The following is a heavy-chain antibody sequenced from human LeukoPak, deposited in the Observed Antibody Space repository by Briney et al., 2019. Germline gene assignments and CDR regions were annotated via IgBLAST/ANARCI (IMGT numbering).Heavy chain of an antibody. V-gene: IGHV3-30*02. CDR1: GFTFSSYG. CDR2: IRYDGSNK. J-gene: IGHJ6*03. Sequence: QTGGSLRLSCAASGFTFSSYGMHWVRQAPGKGLEWVAFIRYDGSNKYYADSVKGRFTISRDNSKNTLYLQMNSLRAEDTAVYYCAKDQTQIPLYYMDVWGKGTTVTISS. CDR3: AKDQTQIPLYYMDV.